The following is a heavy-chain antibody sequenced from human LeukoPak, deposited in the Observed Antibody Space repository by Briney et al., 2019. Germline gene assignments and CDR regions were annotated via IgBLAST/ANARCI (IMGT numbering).Heavy chain of an antibody. D-gene: IGHD1-26*01. V-gene: IGHV4-34*01. CDR1: GGSFSDYY. CDR3: VKSGGYGLIDY. CDR2: IYYTGST. Sequence: SETLSLTCAVHGGSFSDYYLGWIRQPPGKGLEWIGNIYYTGSTYYNASLQSRVTISIDTSKNQFSLRLNSVTAADTAMYYCVKSGGYGLIDYWGQGTLVTVSS. J-gene: IGHJ4*02.